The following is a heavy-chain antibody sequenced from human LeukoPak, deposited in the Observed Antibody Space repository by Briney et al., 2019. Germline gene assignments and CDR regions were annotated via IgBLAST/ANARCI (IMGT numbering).Heavy chain of an antibody. V-gene: IGHV4-59*01. Sequence: SETLSLTCTVSGGSISSYYWSWIRQPPGKGLEWIGYIYYSGSTNYNPSLKSRVTISVDTSKNQFSLKLSSVTAADTAVYYCARGPVAVAGRVFDIWGQGTMVTVSS. CDR3: ARGPVAVAGRVFDI. D-gene: IGHD6-19*01. J-gene: IGHJ3*02. CDR2: IYYSGST. CDR1: GGSISSYY.